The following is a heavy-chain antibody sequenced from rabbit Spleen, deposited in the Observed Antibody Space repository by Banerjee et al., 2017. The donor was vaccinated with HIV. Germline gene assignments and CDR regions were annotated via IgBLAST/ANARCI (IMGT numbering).Heavy chain of an antibody. CDR1: GFDFSSSYY. V-gene: IGHV1S40*01. CDR3: ARGSAAMTMVITGYYFNL. Sequence: QSLEESGGDLVKPGASLTLTCKASGFDFSSSYYMCWVRQAPGKGLECIACIYAGSSGSTYYASWAKGRFTISKTSSTTVTLQMTSLTAADTATYFCARGSAAMTMVITGYYFNLWGPGTLVTVS. D-gene: IGHD2-1*01. J-gene: IGHJ4*01. CDR2: IYAGSSGST.